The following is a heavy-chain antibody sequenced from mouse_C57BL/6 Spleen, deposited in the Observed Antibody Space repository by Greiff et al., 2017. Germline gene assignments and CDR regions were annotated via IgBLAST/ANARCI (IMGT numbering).Heavy chain of an antibody. CDR3: ARAVVAFYYAKDY. CDR1: GYAFSSSW. V-gene: IGHV1-82*01. Sequence: QVQLQQSGPELVKPGASVKISCKASGYAFSSSWMNWVKQRPGEGLEWIGRIYPGDGDTNYNGKFKGKATLTADKSSSTAYMQLSSLTSEDSAVYFCARAVVAFYYAKDYWGQGASVTVSS. J-gene: IGHJ4*01. CDR2: IYPGDGDT. D-gene: IGHD1-1*01.